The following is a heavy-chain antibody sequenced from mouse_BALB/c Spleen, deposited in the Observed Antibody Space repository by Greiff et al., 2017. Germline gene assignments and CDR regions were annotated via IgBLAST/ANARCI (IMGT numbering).Heavy chain of an antibody. V-gene: IGHV1-9*01. CDR2: ILPGSGST. Sequence: QVQLQQSGAELMKPGASVKISCKATGYTFSSYWIEWVKQRPGHGLEWIGEILPGSGSTNYNEKFKGKATFTADTSSNTAYMQLSSLTSEDSAVYYCARMGVRPYFDYWGQGTTLTVSS. J-gene: IGHJ2*01. CDR1: GYTFSSYW. CDR3: ARMGVRPYFDY. D-gene: IGHD2-14*01.